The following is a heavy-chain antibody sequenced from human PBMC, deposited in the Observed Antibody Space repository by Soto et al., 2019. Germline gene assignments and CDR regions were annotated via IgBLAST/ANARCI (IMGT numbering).Heavy chain of an antibody. Sequence: PSETLSLTCAVSGYSISSGYYWGWIQQPPGKGLEWVGSIYHSGSTYYNPSLKSRVSISVDTSKNQFSLRLSSVTAADTAMYYCARRHSSSWYGLDYWGQGTLVTVSS. CDR1: GYSISSGYY. D-gene: IGHD6-13*01. V-gene: IGHV4-38-2*01. J-gene: IGHJ4*02. CDR2: IYHSGST. CDR3: ARRHSSSWYGLDY.